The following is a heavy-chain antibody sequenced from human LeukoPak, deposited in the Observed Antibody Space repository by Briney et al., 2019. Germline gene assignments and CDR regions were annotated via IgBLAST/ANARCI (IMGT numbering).Heavy chain of an antibody. CDR3: ARDCLGSGYYYVCY. J-gene: IGHJ4*02. CDR1: GGSISSSSYY. D-gene: IGHD3-22*01. V-gene: IGHV4-39*07. Sequence: SETLSLTCTVSGGSISSSSYYWGWIRQPPGKGLEWIGSIYYSGSTYYNPSLKSRVTISVDTSKNQFSLKLSSVTAADTAVYYCARDCLGSGYYYVCYWGQGTLVTVSS. CDR2: IYYSGST.